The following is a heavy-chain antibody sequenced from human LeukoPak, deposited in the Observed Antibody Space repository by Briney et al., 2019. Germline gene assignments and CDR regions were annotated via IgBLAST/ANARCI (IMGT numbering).Heavy chain of an antibody. J-gene: IGHJ5*02. CDR1: RGTVSSYA. Sequence: SVKVSCKASRGTVSSYAISWVRQAPGQGLEWMGRLIPIFDIPNYAQKFQGRVTITADKSTSIAYMELSSLRSEDTAMYYCARQGSPGRYCSGGSCYPTSYNWFDPWGQGILVTVFS. CDR2: LIPIFDIP. CDR3: ARQGSPGRYCSGGSCYPTSYNWFDP. D-gene: IGHD2-15*01. V-gene: IGHV1-69*04.